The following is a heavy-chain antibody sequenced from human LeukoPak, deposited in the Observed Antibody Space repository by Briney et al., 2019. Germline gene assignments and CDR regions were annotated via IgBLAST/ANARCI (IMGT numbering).Heavy chain of an antibody. Sequence: GGSLRLSCAASGFTFSRYWMHWVRQAPGKGLVWVSRINGDGSTTSYADSVKGGFTISRDNAKNALYLQMNSLRAEGTAVYYCATGNYYDSRGYYTFGHWGQGTLVTVSS. D-gene: IGHD3-22*01. CDR1: GFTFSRYW. V-gene: IGHV3-74*01. J-gene: IGHJ1*01. CDR3: ATGNYYDSRGYYTFGH. CDR2: INGDGSTT.